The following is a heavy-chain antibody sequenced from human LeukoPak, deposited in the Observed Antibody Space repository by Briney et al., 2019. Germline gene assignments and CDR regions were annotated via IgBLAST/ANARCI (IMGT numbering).Heavy chain of an antibody. J-gene: IGHJ4*02. CDR3: ARDVWTGVAVSDY. D-gene: IGHD6-19*01. CDR1: GFTFRSYW. V-gene: IGHV3-7*01. Sequence: GGSLRLSCVASGFTFRSYWMTWVRQAPGKGLEWLSSIKHDGSIQYYLDSVRGRFTISRDNARTSVYLQLNSLRADDTAVYYCARDVWTGVAVSDYWGQGTLVTVSS. CDR2: IKHDGSIQ.